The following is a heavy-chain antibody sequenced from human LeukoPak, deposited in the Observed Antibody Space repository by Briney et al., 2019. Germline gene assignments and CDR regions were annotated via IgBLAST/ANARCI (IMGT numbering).Heavy chain of an antibody. CDR2: ITGSGVTT. V-gene: IGHV3-23*01. Sequence: GSLRLSCAASGFTFSNYGMSWVRQAPGKGLEWVSAITGSGVTTYYADSVRGRFTISRDNSKNTMYLQMNSLRAEDTAVYYCAKDKYYDSSGYYSAYFDYWGQGTLVTVSS. D-gene: IGHD3-22*01. CDR3: AKDKYYDSSGYYSAYFDY. J-gene: IGHJ4*02. CDR1: GFTFSNYG.